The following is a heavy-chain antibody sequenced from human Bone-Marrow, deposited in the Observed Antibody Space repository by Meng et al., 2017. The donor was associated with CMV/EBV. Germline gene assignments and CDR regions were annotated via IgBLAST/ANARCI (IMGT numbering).Heavy chain of an antibody. J-gene: IGHJ5*02. Sequence: LSCAACGLTMRNAWMNWVRQVPGKGLEWVGRIDTKSLGATTDYAAAVKGRFVVSRDDSQNILFLQMNSLITEDTALYYCTTVRFDTWGQGTLVTVSS. CDR1: GLTMRNAW. CDR3: TTVRFDT. V-gene: IGHV3-15*04. CDR2: IDTKSLGATT.